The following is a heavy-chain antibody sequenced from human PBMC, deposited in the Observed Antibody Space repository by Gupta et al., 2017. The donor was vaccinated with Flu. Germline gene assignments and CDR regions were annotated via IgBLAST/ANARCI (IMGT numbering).Heavy chain of an antibody. CDR3: ARYRPSKDSFYYGMDV. Sequence: EVQLVESGGGLVKPGGSLRLSCAASGSSGYGMNWVRRTPGKGLEWVSFISSTSDYIHYAASVKGRFTISRDNSKNSVYLQMNSLRVEDTAVYYCARYRPSKDSFYYGMDVWGPGTTVTVSS. J-gene: IGHJ6*02. V-gene: IGHV3-21*01. D-gene: IGHD4-11*01. CDR2: ISSTSDYI. CDR1: GSSGYG.